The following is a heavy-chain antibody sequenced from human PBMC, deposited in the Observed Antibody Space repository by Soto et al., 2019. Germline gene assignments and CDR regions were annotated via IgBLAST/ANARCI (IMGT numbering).Heavy chain of an antibody. CDR1: GGSINSRGYF. CDR2: LGYGGST. V-gene: IGHV4-39*01. J-gene: IGHJ4*02. D-gene: IGHD3-16*01. CDR3: AGGGFRDYKLPPFDN. Sequence: SETLSLTCTVSGGSINSRGYFWDWIRQPPGKGLEWIGSLGYGGSTSHNPSLKSRVTLSADTSKSQLSLKLSSVTAADTAVFYCAGGGFRDYKLPPFDNGGQETLATVPS.